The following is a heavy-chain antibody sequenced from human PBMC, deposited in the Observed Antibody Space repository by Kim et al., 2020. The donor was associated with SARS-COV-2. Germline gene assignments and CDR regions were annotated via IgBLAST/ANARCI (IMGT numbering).Heavy chain of an antibody. V-gene: IGHV4-39*01. Sequence: SETLSLTCTVSGGSISSSSYYWGWIRQPPGKGLEWIGSIYYSGSTYYNPSLKSRVTISVDTSKNQFSLKLSSVTAADTAVYYCARHALYYGMDVWGQGTTVTVSS. CDR3: ARHALYYGMDV. CDR1: GGSISSSSYY. J-gene: IGHJ6*02. CDR2: IYYSGST.